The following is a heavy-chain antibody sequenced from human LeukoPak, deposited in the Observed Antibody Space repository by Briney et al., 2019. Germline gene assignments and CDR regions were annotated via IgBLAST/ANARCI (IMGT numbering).Heavy chain of an antibody. CDR1: GFTFSSYS. CDR3: AREFKSGYGMWA. D-gene: IGHD5-18*01. J-gene: IGHJ5*02. Sequence: PGGSLRLSCTASGFTFSSYSMNWVRQAPGKGLEWVSSITNSSDYVYYADSVKGRFTISRDNAENSLHLQMNSLRADDTAVYYCAREFKSGYGMWAWGQGTLVTVSS. CDR2: ITNSSDYV. V-gene: IGHV3-21*01.